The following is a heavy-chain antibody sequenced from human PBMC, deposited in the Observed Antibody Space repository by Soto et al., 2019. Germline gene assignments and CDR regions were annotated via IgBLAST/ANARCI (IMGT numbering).Heavy chain of an antibody. Sequence: SETLSLTCTVSGGSISRSTYFWGWIRQPPGKGLEWIGNVYHSGSTLYNPSLKSRVTISVDTSKNQFSLRLNSVTAKDTAVYSCARPPLGSVFDTWGQGKMVTVSS. CDR2: VYHSGST. V-gene: IGHV4-39*01. CDR3: ARPPLGSVFDT. D-gene: IGHD7-27*01. CDR1: GGSISRSTYF. J-gene: IGHJ3*02.